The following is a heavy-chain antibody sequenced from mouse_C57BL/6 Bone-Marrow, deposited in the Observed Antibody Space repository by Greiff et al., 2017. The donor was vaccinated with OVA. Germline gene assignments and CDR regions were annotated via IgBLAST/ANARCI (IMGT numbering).Heavy chain of an antibody. Sequence: VQLQQSGTVLARPGASVKMSCKTSGYTFTSYWMHWVKQRPGQGLEWIGAIYPGNSDTSYNQKFKGKAKLTAVTSASTAYMELSSLTNEDSAVYYCTRQNYGNPYYFDYWGQGTTLTVSS. D-gene: IGHD2-1*01. V-gene: IGHV1-5*01. CDR2: IYPGNSDT. CDR3: TRQNYGNPYYFDY. J-gene: IGHJ2*01. CDR1: GYTFTSYW.